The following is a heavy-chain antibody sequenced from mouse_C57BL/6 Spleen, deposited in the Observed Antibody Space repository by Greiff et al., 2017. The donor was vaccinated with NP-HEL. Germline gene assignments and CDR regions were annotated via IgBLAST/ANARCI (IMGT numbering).Heavy chain of an antibody. CDR1: GYTFTSYW. Sequence: VQLQQPGAELVMPGASVKLSCKASGYTFTSYWMHWVKQRPGQGLEWIGEIDPSDSYTNYNQKFKGKSTLTVDKSSSTAYMQLSSLTSEDSAVYYCARGDYGNYGAYWGQGTLVTVSA. J-gene: IGHJ3*01. CDR2: IDPSDSYT. V-gene: IGHV1-69*01. D-gene: IGHD2-1*01. CDR3: ARGDYGNYGAY.